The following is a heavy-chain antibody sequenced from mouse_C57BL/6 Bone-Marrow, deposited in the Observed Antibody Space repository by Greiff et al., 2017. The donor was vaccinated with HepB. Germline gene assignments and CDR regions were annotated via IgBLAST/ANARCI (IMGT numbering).Heavy chain of an antibody. V-gene: IGHV1-50*01. D-gene: IGHD1-1*01. Sequence: QVQLKQPGAELVKPGASVKLSCKASGYTFTSYWMQWVKQRPGQGLEWIGEIDPSDSYTNYNQKFKGKATLTVDTSSSTAYMQLSSLTSEDSAVYYCARTLYYYGSSYSYFDYWGKGTTLTVSS. CDR3: ARTLYYYGSSYSYFDY. CDR1: GYTFTSYW. J-gene: IGHJ2*01. CDR2: IDPSDSYT.